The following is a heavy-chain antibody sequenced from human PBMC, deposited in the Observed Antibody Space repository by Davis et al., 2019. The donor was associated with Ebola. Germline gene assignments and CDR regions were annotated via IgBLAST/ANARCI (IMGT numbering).Heavy chain of an antibody. J-gene: IGHJ4*02. D-gene: IGHD2-21*01. CDR3: AREGYRGGGFDY. CDR2: IHYTGST. V-gene: IGHV4-59*11. CDR1: GGSFSNHF. Sequence: PSETLSLTCTVSGGSFSNHFWSCIRQPPGKGLEWIGYIHYTGSTNYNPSLESRVTMSVNTSKNQFSLRLNSVTAADTAIYYCAREGYRGGGFDYWGQGTLVPVSS.